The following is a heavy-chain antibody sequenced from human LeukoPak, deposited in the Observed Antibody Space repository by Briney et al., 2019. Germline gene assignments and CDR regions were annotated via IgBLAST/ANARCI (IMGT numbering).Heavy chain of an antibody. V-gene: IGHV1-46*01. Sequence: VASVKVSCKASGYTFTSYYMHWVRQAPGQGLEWMGIINPSGGSTSYAQKFQGRVTMTRDTSTSTAYMELSSLRSEDTAVYYCARLTYSSGWYNWFDPWGQGTLVTVSS. CDR3: ARLTYSSGWYNWFDP. J-gene: IGHJ5*02. CDR2: INPSGGST. CDR1: GYTFTSYY. D-gene: IGHD6-19*01.